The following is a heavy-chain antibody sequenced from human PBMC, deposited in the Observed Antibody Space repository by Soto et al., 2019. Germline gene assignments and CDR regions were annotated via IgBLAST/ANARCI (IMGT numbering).Heavy chain of an antibody. D-gene: IGHD6-6*01. CDR3: ARDSSFPFYYYGMDV. V-gene: IGHV4-59*01. CDR1: GGSTSSYY. CDR2: IYYSGST. J-gene: IGHJ6*02. Sequence: SETLSLTCTVSGGSTSSYYWSWIRQPPGKGLEWIGYIYYSGSTNYNPSLKSRVTISVDTSKNQFSLKLSSVTAADTAVYYCARDSSFPFYYYGMDVWGQGTTVTVSS.